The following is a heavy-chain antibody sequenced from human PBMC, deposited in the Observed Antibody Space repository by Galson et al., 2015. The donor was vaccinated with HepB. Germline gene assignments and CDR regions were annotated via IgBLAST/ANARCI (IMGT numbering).Heavy chain of an antibody. D-gene: IGHD3-16*01. CDR3: AKGYGLFDS. J-gene: IGHJ5*01. V-gene: IGHV3-33*06. Sequence: SLRLSCAASGFSFGSYGMHWVRQAPGKGLEWVAFIWHDGFNKFYGDSAKGRFDISRDDSRYTLYLQINSARDEDMAVYYCAKGYGLFDSWGQGILVTVSS. CDR2: IWHDGFNK. CDR1: GFSFGSYG.